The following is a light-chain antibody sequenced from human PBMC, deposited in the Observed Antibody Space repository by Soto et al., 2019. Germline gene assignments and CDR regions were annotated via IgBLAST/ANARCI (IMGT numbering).Light chain of an antibody. CDR1: SSNIGAGYD. V-gene: IGLV1-40*01. CDR2: GNS. CDR3: QSFDSSRIALYA. J-gene: IGLJ1*01. Sequence: QSALTQPPSVSGAPGQRVTISCTGSSSNIGAGYDVHWYQQLPGTAPKLLIYGNSNRPSGVPDRFSGSKSGTSASLAITRLQVEDEADYYCQSFDSSRIALYAFGPGTKFPVL.